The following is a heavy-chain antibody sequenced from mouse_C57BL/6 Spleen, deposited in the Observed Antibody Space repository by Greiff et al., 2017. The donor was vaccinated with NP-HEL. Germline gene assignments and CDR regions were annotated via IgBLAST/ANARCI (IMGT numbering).Heavy chain of an antibody. V-gene: IGHV1-80*01. CDR1: GYAFSSYW. Sequence: QVQLQQSGAELVKPGASVKISCKASGYAFSSYWMNWVKQRPGKGLEWIGQIYPGDGDTNYSGKFKGKATLTADKSSSTAYMQLSSLTSEDSAVYFCARSLYDYDVYWYFEVWGTGTTVTVSS. CDR3: ARSLYDYDVYWYFEV. CDR2: IYPGDGDT. D-gene: IGHD2-4*01. J-gene: IGHJ1*03.